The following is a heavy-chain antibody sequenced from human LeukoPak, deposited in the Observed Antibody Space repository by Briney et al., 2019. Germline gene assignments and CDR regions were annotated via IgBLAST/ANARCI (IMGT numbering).Heavy chain of an antibody. CDR1: GYSFTSYW. J-gene: IGHJ4*02. CDR3: ARVVHYGSGSSYYFDY. D-gene: IGHD3-10*01. V-gene: IGHV5-51*01. CDR2: IYPGDSDT. Sequence: GESLKISCKGSGYSFTSYWIGWVRQMPGKGLEWMGIIYPGDSDTRYSPSFPGQVTISADKSISTAYLQWSSLKASDTAMYYCARVVHYGSGSSYYFDYWGQGTLVTVSS.